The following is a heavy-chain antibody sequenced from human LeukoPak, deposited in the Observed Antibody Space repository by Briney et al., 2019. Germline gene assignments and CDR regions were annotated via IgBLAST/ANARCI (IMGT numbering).Heavy chain of an antibody. V-gene: IGHV1-24*01. J-gene: IGHJ1*01. CDR1: GYSLTDLS. CDR2: FDPEDGRA. Sequence: GASVKVSCNVSGYSLTDLSMHWVRQAPGNGLEWMGGFDPEDGRAVYAQKFQGRVTLTEDTSTETAYMELSSLRSEDTAVYFCAAGYSSGWFAEYFHSWGQGTLVTVSS. D-gene: IGHD6-19*01. CDR3: AAGYSSGWFAEYFHS.